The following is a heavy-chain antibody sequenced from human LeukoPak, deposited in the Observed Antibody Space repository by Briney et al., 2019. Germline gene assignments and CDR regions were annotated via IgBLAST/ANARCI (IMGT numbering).Heavy chain of an antibody. CDR3: ARGPPLDYYDITWFDP. J-gene: IGHJ5*02. Sequence: GGSLRLPCAASGFTFSSYGVHWVRQAPGKGLEWVAVIWYDGSHKYYTDSVKGRFTISRDNAKNSLYLQMNSLRAEDTAVYYCARGPPLDYYDITWFDPWGQGTLVTVSS. CDR2: IWYDGSHK. D-gene: IGHD3-22*01. V-gene: IGHV3-33*01. CDR1: GFTFSSYG.